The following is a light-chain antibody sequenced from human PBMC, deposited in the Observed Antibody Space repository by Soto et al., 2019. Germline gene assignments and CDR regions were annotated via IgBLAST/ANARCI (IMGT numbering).Light chain of an antibody. CDR2: AAS. CDR1: QTITTY. CDR3: QQSYSTPFT. J-gene: IGKJ5*01. V-gene: IGKV1-39*01. Sequence: DIQMTRLPSPLSAPEEARATFPGRQSQTITTYLNWYQNKAGKAPKLLIYAASRLQSGVPSRFSGSGSGTDFTLTISSLQPEDFATYYCQQSYSTPFTFGQGTRLEIK.